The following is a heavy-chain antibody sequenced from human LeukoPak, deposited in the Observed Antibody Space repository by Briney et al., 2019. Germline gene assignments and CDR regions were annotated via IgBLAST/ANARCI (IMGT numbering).Heavy chain of an antibody. V-gene: IGHV3-30*18. CDR1: GFTFSSYG. J-gene: IGHJ6*02. D-gene: IGHD2-8*02. Sequence: PGGSLRLSCAASGFTFSSYGMHWVRQAPGKGLEWVAVISYDGSNKYYADSVKGRFTISRDNSKNTLYLQMNSLRAEDTAVYYCAKDEGTGYYGVDVWGQGTTVTVSS. CDR3: AKDEGTGYYGVDV. CDR2: ISYDGSNK.